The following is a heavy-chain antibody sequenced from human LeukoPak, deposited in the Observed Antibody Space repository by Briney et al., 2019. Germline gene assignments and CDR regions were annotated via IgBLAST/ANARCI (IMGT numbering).Heavy chain of an antibody. V-gene: IGHV5-51*01. Sequence: PGESLKISRKGDGYSFSNYWIGWVRQMPGKGLEWMGIIYPGDSDTRYSPSFQGQVTISADKSINTAYLQWSSLKASDTAMYYCARQRYYDSSGQFDPWGQGTLVTVSS. D-gene: IGHD3-22*01. CDR2: IYPGDSDT. J-gene: IGHJ5*02. CDR1: GYSFSNYW. CDR3: ARQRYYDSSGQFDP.